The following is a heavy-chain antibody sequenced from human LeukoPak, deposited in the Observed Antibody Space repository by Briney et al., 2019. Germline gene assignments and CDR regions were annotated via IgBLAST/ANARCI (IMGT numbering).Heavy chain of an antibody. CDR1: GGSISSYY. V-gene: IGHV4-4*07. CDR3: ARAVSGLHDAFDI. J-gene: IGHJ3*02. D-gene: IGHD2/OR15-2a*01. CDR2: IYTSGST. Sequence: TSETLSLTCTVSGGSISSYYWSWIRQPAGKGLEWIGRIYTSGSTNYNPSLKSRVTMPVDTSQNQFSLKLSSVTAADTAVYYCARAVSGLHDAFDIWSQGTMVTVSS.